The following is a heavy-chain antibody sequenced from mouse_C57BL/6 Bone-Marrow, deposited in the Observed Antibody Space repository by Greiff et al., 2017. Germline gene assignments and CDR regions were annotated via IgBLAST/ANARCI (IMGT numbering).Heavy chain of an antibody. J-gene: IGHJ1*03. CDR1: GYTFTSYW. V-gene: IGHV1-52*01. Sequence: QVQLQQPGAELVRPGSSVKLSCKASGYTFTSYWMHWVKQRPIQGLEWIGNIDPSDSETHYNQKFQDKATLTVDKSSSTAYMQLSSLTSEDSAVYYCARATVVAPYWYFDVWGTGTTVTVSS. CDR3: ARATVVAPYWYFDV. D-gene: IGHD1-1*01. CDR2: IDPSDSET.